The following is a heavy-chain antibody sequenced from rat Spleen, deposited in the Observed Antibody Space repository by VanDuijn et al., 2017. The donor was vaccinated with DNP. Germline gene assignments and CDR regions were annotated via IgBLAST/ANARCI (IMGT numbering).Heavy chain of an antibody. CDR3: SRVTPFDY. J-gene: IGHJ2*01. V-gene: IGHV10-4*01. Sequence: EVQVVESGGGLVQPKGSLKLSCAASGFDFNTYAMSWIRQAPGKGLDWVASITIKTHNYVTLYADSVKERFTISRDDSQSMVYLQLNNLKTEDTALYYCSRVTPFDYLGQGVMVTVSS. D-gene: IGHD1-4*01. CDR1: GFDFNTYA. CDR2: ITIKTHNYVT.